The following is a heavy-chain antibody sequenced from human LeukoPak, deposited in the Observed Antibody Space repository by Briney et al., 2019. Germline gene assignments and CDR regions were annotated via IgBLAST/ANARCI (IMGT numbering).Heavy chain of an antibody. V-gene: IGHV3-23*01. D-gene: IGHD4-11*01. CDR2: ISGSGGST. CDR3: AKVAVRTTVTFAALRY. J-gene: IGHJ4*02. Sequence: GGSLRLSCAVSGFTFSSYAVSWVRESPEEGLEWVSSISGSGGSTYYADSVKGRFTISRDNYKNTLYLQMNSLRAEDPAVYYCAKVAVRTTVTFAALRYWGQGNLVTVSS. CDR1: GFTFSSYA.